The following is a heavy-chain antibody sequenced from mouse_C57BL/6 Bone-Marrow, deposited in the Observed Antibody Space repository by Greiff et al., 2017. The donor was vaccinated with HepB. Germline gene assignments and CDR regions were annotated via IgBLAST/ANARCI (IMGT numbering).Heavy chain of an antibody. CDR3: AKGKLYGYDYFDY. CDR1: GFTFSDYG. D-gene: IGHD2-2*01. J-gene: IGHJ2*01. Sequence: EVKLMESGGGLVKPGGSLKLSCAASGFTFSDYGMHWVRQAPEKGLEWVAYISSGSSTIYYADTVKGRFTISRDNAKNTLFLQMTSLRSEDTAMYYCAKGKLYGYDYFDYWGQGTTLTVSS. CDR2: ISSGSSTI. V-gene: IGHV5-17*01.